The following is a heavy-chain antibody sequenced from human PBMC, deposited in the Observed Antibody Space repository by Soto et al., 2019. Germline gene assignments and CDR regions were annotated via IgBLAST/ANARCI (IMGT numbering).Heavy chain of an antibody. D-gene: IGHD3-16*02. V-gene: IGHV4-34*01. CDR2: INHSGST. Sequence: SETLSLTCAVYGGSFSGYYWSWIRQPPGKGLEWIGEINHSGSTNYNPSLKSRVTISVDTSKNQFSLKLSSVTAADTAVYYCARVSFYYVWGSYPINWFDPWGQGTLVTVS. CDR1: GGSFSGYY. CDR3: ARVSFYYVWGSYPINWFDP. J-gene: IGHJ5*02.